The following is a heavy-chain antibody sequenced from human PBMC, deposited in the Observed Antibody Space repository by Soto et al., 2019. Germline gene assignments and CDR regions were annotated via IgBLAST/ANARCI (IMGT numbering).Heavy chain of an antibody. D-gene: IGHD4-17*01. V-gene: IGHV4-34*01. J-gene: IGHJ6*02. CDR3: ARRTPVTHYYYYHGMDV. CDR2: INHSGST. Sequence: QVQLQQWGAGLLKPSETLSLTCAVYGGSFSGYYWSWIRQPPGKGLEWIGEINHSGSTNYNPSLKSRVTISVHTSKHQFSLKLSSVTAAATAVYYCARRTPVTHYYYYHGMDVWGQGTTVTVSS. CDR1: GGSFSGYY.